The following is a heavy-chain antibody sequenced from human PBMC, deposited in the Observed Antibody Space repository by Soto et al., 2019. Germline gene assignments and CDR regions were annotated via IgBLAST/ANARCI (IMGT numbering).Heavy chain of an antibody. D-gene: IGHD6-19*01. Sequence: GGSLRLSCAASGFTFSSYSMNWVRQAPGKGLEWVSSISSSSSYIYYADSVKGRFTISRDNAKNSLYLQMNSLRAEDTAVYYCASRTGVAGCFDYWGQGTLVTVSS. V-gene: IGHV3-21*01. CDR1: GFTFSSYS. J-gene: IGHJ4*02. CDR3: ASRTGVAGCFDY. CDR2: ISSSSSYI.